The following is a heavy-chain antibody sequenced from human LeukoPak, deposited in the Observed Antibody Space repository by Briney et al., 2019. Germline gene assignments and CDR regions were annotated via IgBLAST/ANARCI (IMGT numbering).Heavy chain of an antibody. CDR2: ISGSGGNT. J-gene: IGHJ4*02. D-gene: IGHD1-26*01. V-gene: IGHV3-23*01. CDR1: GFTFSRNG. CDR3: AKQRKVGEWVY. Sequence: PGGSLRLTCAASGFTFSRNGMTWVRQAPGKGLEWVSAISGSGGNTYYADSVKGRFTISRDNSKNTLYLQMNSLRAEDTAVYYCAKQRKVGEWVYWGQGTLVTVSS.